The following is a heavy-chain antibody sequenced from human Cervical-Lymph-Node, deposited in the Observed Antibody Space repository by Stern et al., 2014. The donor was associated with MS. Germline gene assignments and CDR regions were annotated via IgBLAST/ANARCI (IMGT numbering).Heavy chain of an antibody. CDR1: GFSFITFG. J-gene: IGHJ4*02. CDR2: IAHDGGKK. D-gene: IGHD3-10*01. Sequence: QVQLVESGGGVVQPGGSLRLSCTASGFSFITFGMHWVRQAPGTGLEWVASIAHDGGKKYYADSVKGRFTISRDNSQNTLSLLMNSLRAEDSADYYCAKDLAMVRDPIGLFDFWGQGARVTVSS. CDR3: AKDLAMVRDPIGLFDF. V-gene: IGHV3-30*02.